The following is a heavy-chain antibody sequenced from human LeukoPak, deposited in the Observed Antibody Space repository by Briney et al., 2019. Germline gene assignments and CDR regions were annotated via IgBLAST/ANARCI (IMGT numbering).Heavy chain of an antibody. CDR1: GYTFTSYY. V-gene: IGHV1-24*01. Sequence: ASVKVSCKASGYTFTSYYIHWVRQAPGKGLEWMGGSDPKDGQTIYAQMFEERVSMTEDTATDTAHMELSSLRSDDTAMYYCATGEVGGKLPYFDFWGQGTLVAVSS. CDR2: SDPKDGQT. CDR3: ATGEVGGKLPYFDF. J-gene: IGHJ4*02. D-gene: IGHD1-26*01.